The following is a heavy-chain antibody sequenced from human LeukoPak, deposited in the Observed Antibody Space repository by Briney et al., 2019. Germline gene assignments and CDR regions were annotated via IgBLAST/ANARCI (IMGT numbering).Heavy chain of an antibody. J-gene: IGHJ4*02. Sequence: PGGSLRLSCAASGFTFSRYWMHWVRQAPGKGLVWVSRMNTDGSRTDYADSVKGRFTISRDNAKNTLYLQMNSLGVEDTAEYSCASDFGGHDDFWGQGILVTVSS. V-gene: IGHV3-74*01. CDR2: MNTDGSRT. D-gene: IGHD4-23*01. CDR3: ASDFGGHDDF. CDR1: GFTFSRYW.